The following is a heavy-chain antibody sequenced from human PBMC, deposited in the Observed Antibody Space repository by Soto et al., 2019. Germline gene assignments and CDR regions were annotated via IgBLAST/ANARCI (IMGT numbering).Heavy chain of an antibody. J-gene: IGHJ4*02. CDR1: GFTVTNY. V-gene: IGHV3-66*01. CDR2: IYSGGST. CDR3: AGAFGDSYRGTSAFYY. D-gene: IGHD2-21*02. Sequence: GGSLRLSCAASGFTVTNYMSWVRQAPGKGLEWVSVIYSGGSTDHADSVKGRFTISRDNSKNTLYLQMNSLRAEDTAVYYCAGAFGDSYRGTSAFYYWGQGTLVTVSS.